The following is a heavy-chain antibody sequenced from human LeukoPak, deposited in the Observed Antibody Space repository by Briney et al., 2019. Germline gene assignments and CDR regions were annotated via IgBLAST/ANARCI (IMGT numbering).Heavy chain of an antibody. V-gene: IGHV1-18*01. CDR1: GYTFTSYG. CDR3: ARGGTYYYDSSGYYEALDY. D-gene: IGHD3-22*01. CDR2: ISAYNGNT. J-gene: IGHJ4*02. Sequence: ASVKVSCKASGYTFTSYGISWVRQAAGQGLEWMGRISAYNGNTNYAQKLQGRVTMTTDTSTSTAYMELRSLRSDDTAVYYCARGGTYYYDSSGYYEALDYWGQGTLVTVSP.